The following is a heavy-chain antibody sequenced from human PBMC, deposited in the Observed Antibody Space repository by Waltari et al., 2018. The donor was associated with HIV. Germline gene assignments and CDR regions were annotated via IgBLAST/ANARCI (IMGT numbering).Heavy chain of an antibody. CDR1: GFSLSTSGMC. Sequence: QVTLRESGPALVKPTKTLTLTCTFSGFSLSTSGMCVSWIRQPPGKALEWLARIDWDDDKYYRTARKTRLTISKDTSKNQVVLTMTNMDPVDTATYYCARYNYYDSSGFNVGFDPWGQGTLVTVSS. CDR2: IDWDDDK. D-gene: IGHD3-22*01. V-gene: IGHV2-70*15. CDR3: ARYNYYDSSGFNVGFDP. J-gene: IGHJ5*02.